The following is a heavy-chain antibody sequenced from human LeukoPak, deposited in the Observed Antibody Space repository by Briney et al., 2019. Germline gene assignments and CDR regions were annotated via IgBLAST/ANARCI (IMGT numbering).Heavy chain of an antibody. J-gene: IGHJ4*02. CDR3: ARGETRNYFDY. Sequence: ASGTLSLTCAVYGGSFSSYYWSWVRQPPGKGLEWIGYIYYSGSSNYNPSLKSRVTISVDTSKNQFSPKLSSVTAADTAVYYCARGETRNYFDYWGQGTLVTVS. CDR2: IYYSGSS. V-gene: IGHV4-59*01. CDR1: GGSFSSYY.